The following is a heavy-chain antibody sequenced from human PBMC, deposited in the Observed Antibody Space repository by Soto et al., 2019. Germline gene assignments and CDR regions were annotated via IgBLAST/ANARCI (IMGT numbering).Heavy chain of an antibody. Sequence: SETLSLTCTVSGGSISSSSYYWGWIRQPPGKGLEWIGYIYYSGSTNYNPSLKSRVTISVDTSKNQFSLKLSSVTAADTAVYYCARSLPYDFWSGYYIREYYYGMDVWGQGTTVTVSS. CDR1: GGSISSSSYY. CDR3: ARSLPYDFWSGYYIREYYYGMDV. V-gene: IGHV4-61*05. D-gene: IGHD3-3*01. J-gene: IGHJ6*02. CDR2: IYYSGST.